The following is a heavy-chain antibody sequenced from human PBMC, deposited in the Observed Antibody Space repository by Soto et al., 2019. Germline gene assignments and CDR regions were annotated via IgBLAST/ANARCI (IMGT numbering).Heavy chain of an antibody. D-gene: IGHD5-12*01. V-gene: IGHV1-2*04. J-gene: IGHJ6*03. Sequence: ASVKVSFKASGYTFSDYYIHWMRQAPGQGLEWMGWINPNSGGTKYAHKFQGWVTMTRDTSIKTAYMELSRLTSDDTAVYYCARESGGATATLDYYHFYKDVWGKGTTVTVSS. CDR2: INPNSGGT. CDR1: GYTFSDYY. CDR3: ARESGGATATLDYYHFYKDV.